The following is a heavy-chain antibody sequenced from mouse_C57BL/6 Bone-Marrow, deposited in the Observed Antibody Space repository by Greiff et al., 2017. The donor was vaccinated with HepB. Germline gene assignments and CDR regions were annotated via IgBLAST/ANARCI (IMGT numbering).Heavy chain of an antibody. CDR2: IYPGSGST. CDR3: SRMYGNYGRAMDY. CDR1: GYTFTSYW. Sequence: QVQLQQPGAELVKPGASVKMSCKASGYTFTSYWITWVKQRPGQGLEWIGDIYPGSGSTNYNEKFKSKATLTVDTSSSTAYMQLSSLTSEDSAVYYCSRMYGNYGRAMDYWGQGTSVTGSS. D-gene: IGHD2-10*02. J-gene: IGHJ4*01. V-gene: IGHV1-55*01.